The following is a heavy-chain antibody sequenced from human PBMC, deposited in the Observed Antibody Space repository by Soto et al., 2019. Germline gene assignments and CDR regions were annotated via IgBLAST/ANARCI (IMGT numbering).Heavy chain of an antibody. Sequence: EVQLLESGGGLVQPGGSLRLSCAASGFTFSTYAMSWVRQAPGKGLEWVSTISDSGSTYYADSVKGRFTISRDNSRNSLYLEMNSLRAEDTAVYYCAKNKGGNYCSRTSCLYSFDYWGQRSLVTVSS. CDR2: ISDSGST. V-gene: IGHV3-23*01. CDR3: AKNKGGNYCSRTSCLYSFDY. J-gene: IGHJ4*02. D-gene: IGHD2-2*01. CDR1: GFTFSTYA.